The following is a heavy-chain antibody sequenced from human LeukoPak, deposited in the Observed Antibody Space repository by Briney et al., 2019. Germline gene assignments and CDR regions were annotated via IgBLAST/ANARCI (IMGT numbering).Heavy chain of an antibody. CDR3: ARAAYCSGGTCYNWFDP. CDR1: GYTFTNYG. V-gene: IGHV7-4-1*02. J-gene: IGHJ5*02. D-gene: IGHD2-15*01. Sequence: ASVKVSCKTSGYTFTNYGINWVRQAPGQGLEWMGWINTNTGTPMYAQAFTGRLVFSLDTSITTAYLQITSLEAEDTAVYYCARAAYCSGGTCYNWFDPWGQGTLVTVSS. CDR2: INTNTGTP.